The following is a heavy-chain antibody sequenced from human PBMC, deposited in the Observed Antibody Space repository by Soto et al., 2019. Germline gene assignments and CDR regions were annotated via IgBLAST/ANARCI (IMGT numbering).Heavy chain of an antibody. Sequence: SETLSLTCTVTGGSTSSYYWSWLRQPPGKGLEWIGYNSYSGSTDYNPSLKSRVTMSVDTSKNQFSLKLSSATAADTAVYYCARHGGSYSLDYWGQGTLVTVSS. D-gene: IGHD1-26*01. CDR3: ARHGGSYSLDY. CDR2: NSYSGST. CDR1: GGSTSSYY. V-gene: IGHV4-59*08. J-gene: IGHJ4*02.